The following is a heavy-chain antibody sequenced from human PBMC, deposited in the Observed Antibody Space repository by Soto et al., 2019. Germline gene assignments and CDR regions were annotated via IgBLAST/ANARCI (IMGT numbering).Heavy chain of an antibody. CDR1: GFTFSSYS. Sequence: GGSLRLSCAASGFTFSSYSMNWVRQAPGKGLEWVSSISSSSSYIYYADSVKGRFTISRDNAKNSLYLQMNSLRAEDTAVYYCARDQGGSSSWYYFDFWGQGTLVTVSS. CDR2: ISSSSSYI. D-gene: IGHD6-13*01. CDR3: ARDQGGSSSWYYFDF. J-gene: IGHJ4*02. V-gene: IGHV3-21*01.